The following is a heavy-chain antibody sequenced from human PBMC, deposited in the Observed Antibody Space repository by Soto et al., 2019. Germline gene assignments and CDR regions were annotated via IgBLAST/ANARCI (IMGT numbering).Heavy chain of an antibody. CDR3: ARAWEHLYFDY. Sequence: GGSLSLSCAAAGCTFIYHYMGWVRQAPGKGLEWVSRIKNKDRAYTREYAASVKGRFTISRDNSRNMLFLQMNSLRPDDTAVYYCARAWEHLYFDYWGQGALVTVSS. CDR1: GCTFIYHY. D-gene: IGHD1-26*01. J-gene: IGHJ4*02. CDR2: IKNKDRAYTR. V-gene: IGHV3-72*01.